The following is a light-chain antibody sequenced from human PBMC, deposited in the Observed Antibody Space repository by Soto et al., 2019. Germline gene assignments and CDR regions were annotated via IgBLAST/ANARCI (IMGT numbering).Light chain of an antibody. V-gene: IGKV3-20*01. CDR3: QQYGSSPFN. Sequence: EIVLTQSPGTLSLSPGERATLSCRASESVSSTYLAWYQHKPGQAPRLLIYGASIRPTGIPDRFSGSGSGTDFTLTISRLEHEDFAVYYCQQYGSSPFNFGQGTKLEIK. CDR1: ESVSSTY. CDR2: GAS. J-gene: IGKJ2*01.